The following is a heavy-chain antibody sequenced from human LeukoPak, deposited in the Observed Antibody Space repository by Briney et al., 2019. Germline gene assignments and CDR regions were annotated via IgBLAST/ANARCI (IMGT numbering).Heavy chain of an antibody. D-gene: IGHD2-2*01. Sequence: PSETLSLTCTVSGGSISSYYWSWIRQPPRRGLEWIGRIYTSGSTNYNPSLKSRVTMSVDTSKNQFSLKLSSVTAADTAVYYCARDAGYCSSTSCYPYWGQGTLVTVSS. J-gene: IGHJ4*02. CDR1: GGSISSYY. CDR2: IYTSGST. CDR3: ARDAGYCSSTSCYPY. V-gene: IGHV4-4*07.